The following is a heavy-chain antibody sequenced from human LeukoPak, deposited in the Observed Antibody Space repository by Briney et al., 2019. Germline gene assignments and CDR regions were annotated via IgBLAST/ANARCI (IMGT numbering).Heavy chain of an antibody. CDR1: GFTFSNYW. V-gene: IGHV3-74*01. Sequence: GGSLRLSCAASGFTFSNYWMHWVRQAPGKGPVWVSRINSDGNITTYADSVKGRFTISRDNAKNALYLQMDSLRAEDTAVYYCARDTRTFDYWGQGTLVTVSS. J-gene: IGHJ4*02. CDR2: INSDGNIT. CDR3: ARDTRTFDY. D-gene: IGHD1-26*01.